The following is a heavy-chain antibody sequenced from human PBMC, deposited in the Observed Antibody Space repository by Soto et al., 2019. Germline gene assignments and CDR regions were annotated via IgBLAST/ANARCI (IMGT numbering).Heavy chain of an antibody. CDR3: AKMNMIFGIPYGMDV. V-gene: IGHV3-9*01. J-gene: IGHJ6*02. CDR2: ISWDSEKI. Sequence: EVQLVESGGGLVQPGRSLRLSCAASGFNFDDNPMQWVRKAPGNGLEWISGISWDSEKIEYADSVKGRFTISRDNAENSLYLQMNSLRAEDTAPYYCAKMNMIFGIPYGMDVWGRWTTVIVSS. CDR1: GFNFDDNP. D-gene: IGHD3-3*01.